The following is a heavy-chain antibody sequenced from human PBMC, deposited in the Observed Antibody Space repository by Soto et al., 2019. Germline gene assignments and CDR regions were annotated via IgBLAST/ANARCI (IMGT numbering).Heavy chain of an antibody. J-gene: IGHJ4*02. V-gene: IGHV4-4*02. CDR2: IYRTGST. CDR1: GGSFTSNNW. Sequence: QVQLQESGPGLVKPSGTLSLTCAVSGGSFTSNNWWTWVRQPPGQGLEWIGEIYRTGSTNYNPSLKSRVTISLDKSEKQFSLKVTSLTAADTAVYYGASRDPGTSVDYWGQGTLVTVSS. CDR3: ASRDPGTSVDY. D-gene: IGHD1-7*01.